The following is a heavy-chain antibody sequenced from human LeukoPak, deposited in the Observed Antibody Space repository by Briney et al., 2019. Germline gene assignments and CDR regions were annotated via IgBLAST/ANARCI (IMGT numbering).Heavy chain of an antibody. CDR1: GFTFSSYG. Sequence: GGSLRLSCAASGFTFSSYGMHWVRQAPGKGLEWVSSISSSSSYIYYADSVKGRFTISRDNAKNSLYLQMNSLRAEDTAVYYCARVGAGTLRLFDYWGQGTLVTVSS. CDR3: ARVGAGTLRLFDY. V-gene: IGHV3-21*01. J-gene: IGHJ4*02. CDR2: ISSSSSYI. D-gene: IGHD6-13*01.